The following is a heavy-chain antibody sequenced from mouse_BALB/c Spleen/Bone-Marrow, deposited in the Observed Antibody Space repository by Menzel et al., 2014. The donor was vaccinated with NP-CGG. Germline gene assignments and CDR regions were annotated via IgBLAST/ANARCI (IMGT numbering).Heavy chain of an antibody. D-gene: IGHD2-3*01. J-gene: IGHJ4*01. Sequence: EVMLVESGGDLVKPGGSLKLSCAASGFTFSSYGMSWVRQTPDKRLEWVATINNGSSYTFYPDSVKGRFTISRDNAKNTLYLQMSSLKSEDTAMYYCARRRDGPYAMDYWGQGTSVTVPS. CDR1: GFTFSSYG. CDR2: INNGSSYT. CDR3: ARRRDGPYAMDY. V-gene: IGHV5-6*01.